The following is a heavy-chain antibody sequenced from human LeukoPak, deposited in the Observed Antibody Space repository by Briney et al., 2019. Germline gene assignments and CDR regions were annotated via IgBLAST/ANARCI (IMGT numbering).Heavy chain of an antibody. CDR3: ARRGYQPPHYYVDV. V-gene: IGHV4-38-2*02. J-gene: IGHJ6*03. Sequence: SETLSLTCSVAGYSISIGFHWGWIRQSPGKGLEWLGTMHPTGVSYYNPSLKSRVTVSLDTSKNQFSLKLISMTAADTAVYYCARRGYQPPHYYVDVWGKGTAVTVSS. CDR2: MHPTGVS. CDR1: GYSISIGFH. D-gene: IGHD2-2*01.